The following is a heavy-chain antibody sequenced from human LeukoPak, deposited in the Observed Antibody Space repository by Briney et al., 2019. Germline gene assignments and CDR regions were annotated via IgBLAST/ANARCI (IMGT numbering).Heavy chain of an antibody. D-gene: IGHD5-12*01. CDR1: GFTFSIYS. J-gene: IGHJ4*02. Sequence: GGSLRLSCAASGFTFSIYSMNWVRQPPGKGLEWVSSISSSSSYIYYANSVKGRFTISRDNSKNTLFLQMNSLRAEDTAVYYCAREWGSLVDIVATITDGFDYWGQGTLVTVSS. CDR2: ISSSSSYI. V-gene: IGHV3-21*01. CDR3: AREWGSLVDIVATITDGFDY.